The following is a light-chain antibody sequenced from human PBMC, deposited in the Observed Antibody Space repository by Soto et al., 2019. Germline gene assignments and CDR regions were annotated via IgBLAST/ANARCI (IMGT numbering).Light chain of an antibody. CDR3: QQYGSSPPIT. J-gene: IGKJ5*01. V-gene: IGKV1-27*01. CDR2: GAS. CDR1: QGISTY. Sequence: TEFTPSPSTSVGGGVTIACRLSQGISTYFNWYRQKLGKVPKVLMYGASNLPSGVPSRLSGGGSGTDFTLTITSLEPEDFAVYYCQQYGSSPPITFGQGTRLDIK.